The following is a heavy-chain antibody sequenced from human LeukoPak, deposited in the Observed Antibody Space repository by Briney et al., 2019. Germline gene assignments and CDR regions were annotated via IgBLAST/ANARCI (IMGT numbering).Heavy chain of an antibody. V-gene: IGHV4-59*01. CDR1: GGSISSYY. Sequence: PSETLSLTCAVSGGSISSYYWSWIRQPPGKGLEWIGYMYYSGSTNYNPSLKSRVTMSVDTSKNHFSLKMSSVTAADTAVYYCARDIGGRYSWYYFDYWGRGTLVTVSS. CDR3: ARDIGGRYSWYYFDY. D-gene: IGHD2-8*01. J-gene: IGHJ4*02. CDR2: MYYSGST.